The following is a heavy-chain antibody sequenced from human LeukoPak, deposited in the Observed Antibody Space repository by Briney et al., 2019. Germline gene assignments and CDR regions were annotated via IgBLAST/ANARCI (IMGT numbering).Heavy chain of an antibody. J-gene: IGHJ4*02. D-gene: IGHD6-19*01. CDR2: IYYSGST. V-gene: IGHV4-59*01. CDR1: GGSISSYY. Sequence: PSETLSLTCTVSGGSISSYYWSWIRQPPGKGLEWIGYIYYSGSTNYNPSLKSRVTISVDTSKNQFSLKLSSVTAADTAVYYCARINSSGWIDYWGQGTLVTVSS. CDR3: ARINSSGWIDY.